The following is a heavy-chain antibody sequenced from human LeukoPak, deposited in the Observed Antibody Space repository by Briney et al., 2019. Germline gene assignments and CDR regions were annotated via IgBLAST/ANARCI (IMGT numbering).Heavy chain of an antibody. CDR1: GFTFDDYA. D-gene: IGHD6-13*01. V-gene: IGHV3-9*01. CDR2: ISWNSGSI. Sequence: GGSLRLSCAASGFTFDDYAMHWVRQAPGKGLEWVSGISWNSGSIGYADSVKGRFTISRDNAKNSLYLQMNSLRAEDTALYYCAKDDFRIIGVAAAGIDYWGQGTLVTVSS. CDR3: AKDDFRIIGVAAAGIDY. J-gene: IGHJ4*02.